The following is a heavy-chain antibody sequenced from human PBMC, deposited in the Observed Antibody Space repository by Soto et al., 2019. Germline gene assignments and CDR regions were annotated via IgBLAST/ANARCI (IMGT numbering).Heavy chain of an antibody. CDR1: GGSISSSSYY. D-gene: IGHD6-13*01. Sequence: QLQLQESGPGLVKPSETLSLTCTVSGGSISSSSYYWGWIRQPPGKGLEWLGSIYYSGSTYYNPSLQSRVTKPVDTSKNQCSLKLSSGTAADTAVYYCARQGSSWRYYFDNWGQGTLVTVSS. CDR2: IYYSGST. J-gene: IGHJ4*02. CDR3: ARQGSSWRYYFDN. V-gene: IGHV4-39*01.